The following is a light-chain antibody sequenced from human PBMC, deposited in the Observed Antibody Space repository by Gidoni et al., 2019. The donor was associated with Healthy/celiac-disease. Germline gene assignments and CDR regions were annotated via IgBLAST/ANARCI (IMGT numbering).Light chain of an antibody. CDR3: QQYGSSRAWT. J-gene: IGKJ1*01. Sequence: EIVFTQSPCTLSLSPRERATLSCRASQSVSSCYLAWYQQKPGQAHRLRIYGASIWATGIPDRFRGSGTGTDFTLTISRLEPEDVAVYYCQQYGSSRAWTFGQXTKVEIK. CDR2: GAS. V-gene: IGKV3-20*01. CDR1: QSVSSCY.